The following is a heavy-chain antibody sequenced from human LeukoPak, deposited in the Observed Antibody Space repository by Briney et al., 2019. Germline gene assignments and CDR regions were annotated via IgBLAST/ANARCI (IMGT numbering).Heavy chain of an antibody. V-gene: IGHV3-9*01. J-gene: IGHJ3*02. Sequence: GGSLRLSCAASGFTFDDYAMQWVRQAPGKGLEWVSGVSWNSGSIGYADSVKGRFTISRDNAKNSLYLQMNSLRAEDTALYYCAKDVNSGSYYRGAFDIWGQGTMVTVSS. CDR3: AKDVNSGSYYRGAFDI. D-gene: IGHD1-26*01. CDR2: VSWNSGSI. CDR1: GFTFDDYA.